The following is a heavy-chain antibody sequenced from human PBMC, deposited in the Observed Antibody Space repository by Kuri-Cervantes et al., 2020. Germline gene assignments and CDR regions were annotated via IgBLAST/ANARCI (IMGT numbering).Heavy chain of an antibody. V-gene: IGHV4-34*01. Sequence: SETLSLTCTVTGGSVSRGSFYWSWIRQPPGKGLEWIGEINHSGSTNYNPSLKSRVTISVDTSKNQFSLKLSSVTAADTAVYYCARVCPGCYGFDIWGQGTMVTVSS. J-gene: IGHJ3*02. D-gene: IGHD2-15*01. CDR1: GGSVSRGSFY. CDR2: INHSGST. CDR3: ARVCPGCYGFDI.